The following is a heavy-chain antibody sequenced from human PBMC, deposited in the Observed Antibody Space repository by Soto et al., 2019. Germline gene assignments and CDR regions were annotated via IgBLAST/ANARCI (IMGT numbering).Heavy chain of an antibody. D-gene: IGHD6-19*01. J-gene: IGHJ4*02. CDR3: ARVQDGQQWLVTAPTLRY. Sequence: GESLKISCKGSGYSFTSYWIGWVRQMPGKGLEWMGIIYPGDSDTRYSPSFQGQVTISADKSISTAYLQWSSLKASDTAMYYCARVQDGQQWLVTAPTLRYWGQGTLVTVSS. CDR1: GYSFTSYW. CDR2: IYPGDSDT. V-gene: IGHV5-51*01.